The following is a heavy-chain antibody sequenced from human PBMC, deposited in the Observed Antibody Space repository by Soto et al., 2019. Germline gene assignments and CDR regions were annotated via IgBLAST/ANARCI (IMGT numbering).Heavy chain of an antibody. V-gene: IGHV3-21*01. D-gene: IGHD3-3*01. CDR3: GRDQQLEWLLYGDKRYYFDY. CDR1: GFTFSSYS. J-gene: IGHJ4*02. Sequence: EVQLVESGGGLVKPGGSLRLSCAASGFTFSSYSMNWVRQAPGKGLEWVSSISRSSSYIYYADSVKGRFTISRDNAKNSLYLQMNSLRAEDTAVYYCGRDQQLEWLLYGDKRYYFDYWGQGTLVTVSS. CDR2: ISRSSSYI.